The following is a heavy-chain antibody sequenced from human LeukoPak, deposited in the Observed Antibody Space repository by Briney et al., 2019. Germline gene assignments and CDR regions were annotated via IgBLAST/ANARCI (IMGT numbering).Heavy chain of an antibody. V-gene: IGHV4-38-2*02. Sequence: SETLSLTCTVSGYSISSGYYWGWIRQPPGKGLEWIGSIYHSGSTYYNPSLKSRVTISVDTSKNQFSLKLSSVTAADTAVYYCARGQGVTYYYYYYMDVWGKGTTVTVSS. D-gene: IGHD2-21*02. CDR2: IYHSGST. CDR3: ARGQGVTYYYYYYMDV. CDR1: GYSISSGYY. J-gene: IGHJ6*03.